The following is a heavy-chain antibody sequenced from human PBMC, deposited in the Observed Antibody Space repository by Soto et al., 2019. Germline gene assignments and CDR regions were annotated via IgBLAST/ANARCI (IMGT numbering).Heavy chain of an antibody. CDR2: INHSGST. Sequence: QVQLQQWGAGLLKPSETLSLTCAVYGGSFSGYYWSWIRQPPGKGLEWIGEINHSGSTNYNPSLKRRLTLSVDTSKNQFSLKLSSLPAADPAVYYCASSPPWTPDAFDIWGQGTMVTVSS. D-gene: IGHD1-1*01. CDR1: GGSFSGYY. V-gene: IGHV4-34*01. CDR3: ASSPPWTPDAFDI. J-gene: IGHJ3*02.